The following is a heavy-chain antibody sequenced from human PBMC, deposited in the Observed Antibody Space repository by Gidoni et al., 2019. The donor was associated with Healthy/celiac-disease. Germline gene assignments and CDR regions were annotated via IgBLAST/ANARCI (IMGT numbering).Heavy chain of an antibody. J-gene: IGHJ4*02. V-gene: IGHV1-2*02. Sequence: QVQLVQSGAEVKKPGASVKVSCKASGYTFTGYYMHWVRQAPGQGLEWMGWINPNRGGTNYAQKFQGRVTMTRDTSISTAYMELSRLRSDDTAVYYCAREEIDYGDYSLDYWGQGTLVTVSS. CDR1: GYTFTGYY. D-gene: IGHD4-17*01. CDR3: AREEIDYGDYSLDY. CDR2: INPNRGGT.